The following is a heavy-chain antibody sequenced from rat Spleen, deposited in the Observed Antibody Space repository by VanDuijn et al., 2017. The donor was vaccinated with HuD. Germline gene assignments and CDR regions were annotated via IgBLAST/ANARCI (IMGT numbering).Heavy chain of an antibody. CDR2: ISTTGGST. Sequence: EVQLVESDGGLVQPGRSLKLSCAASGFTFSDYGMAWVRQGPTKGLEWVASISTTGGSTYFRDSVKGRFTISRDNAKSSLYLQMDSLRSEDTATYYCTTDRDGSYYYPAYWGQGTLVTVSS. CDR3: TTDRDGSYYYPAY. D-gene: IGHD1-12*02. CDR1: GFTFSDYG. V-gene: IGHV5-20*01. J-gene: IGHJ3*01.